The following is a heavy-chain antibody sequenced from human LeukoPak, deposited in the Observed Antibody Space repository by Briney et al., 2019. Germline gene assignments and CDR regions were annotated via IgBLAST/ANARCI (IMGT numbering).Heavy chain of an antibody. J-gene: IGHJ6*04. Sequence: SETLSLTCTVSGGSISSSSYYWGWIRQPPGKGLEWIGSIYYSGSTYYNPSLKCRVTISVDTSKNQFSLKLSSVTAADTAVYYCARGGFGLLWSREGILDVWGKGTTVTISS. D-gene: IGHD3-10*01. CDR3: ARGGFGLLWSREGILDV. CDR1: GGSISSSSYY. V-gene: IGHV4-39*07. CDR2: IYYSGST.